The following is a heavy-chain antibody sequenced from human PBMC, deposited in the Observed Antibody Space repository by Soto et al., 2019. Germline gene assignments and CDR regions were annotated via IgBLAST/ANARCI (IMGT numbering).Heavy chain of an antibody. V-gene: IGHV4-39*01. CDR1: GGSISSSSYY. CDR2: IYYSGST. Sequence: SETLSLTCTVSGGSISSSSYYWGWIRQPPGKGLEWIGSIYYSGSTYYNPSLKSRVTISVDTSKNQFSLKLSSVTAADTAVYYCARHAPGGPFDSWGQGTLVT. J-gene: IGHJ4*02. CDR3: ARHAPGGPFDS.